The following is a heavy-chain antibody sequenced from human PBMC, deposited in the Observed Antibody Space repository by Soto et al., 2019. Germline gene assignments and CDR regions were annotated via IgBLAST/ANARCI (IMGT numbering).Heavy chain of an antibody. CDR3: ARGRYGDY. CDR1: GYTFTSYG. CDR2: ISDHNGNT. D-gene: IGHD1-1*01. V-gene: IGHV1-18*01. Sequence: QVHLVQSGAEVKKPGASVKVSCKASGYTFTSYGITWVRQAPGQGLEWMGWISDHNGNTDYAQKLQGRVIVTRDTSTSTAYMELTSLISDDTAVSYCARGRYGDYWGQGALVTVSS. J-gene: IGHJ4*02.